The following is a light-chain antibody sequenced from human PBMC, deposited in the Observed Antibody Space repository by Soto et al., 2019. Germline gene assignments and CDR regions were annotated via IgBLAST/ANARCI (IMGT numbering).Light chain of an antibody. J-gene: IGLJ3*02. CDR3: MCYAGGNNWV. CDR2: DVT. CDR1: SSDVGTHGY. V-gene: IGLV2-8*01. Sequence: QSALTQPPSASGSPGQSVTISCTGTSSDVGTHGYVSWYQQHAGKAPKLTIYDVTKRPSGVPDRFSGSKSANTASLTVSGLQAEDEADYYCMCYAGGNNWVFGGGTKVTVL.